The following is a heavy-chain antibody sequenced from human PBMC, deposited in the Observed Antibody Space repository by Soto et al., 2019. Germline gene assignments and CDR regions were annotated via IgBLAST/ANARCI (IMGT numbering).Heavy chain of an antibody. Sequence: GGSLILSCAASGFTFSNYWMNWVRQAPGKGLEWVANINQDGSEKYYVDSLKGRLTISRDNAQNSLYLQMNSLRAEDTAVYFCAGGSDWLIDSWGQGTLVTVSS. CDR2: INQDGSEK. V-gene: IGHV3-7*01. J-gene: IGHJ4*02. CDR3: AGGSDWLIDS. CDR1: GFTFSNYW. D-gene: IGHD6-19*01.